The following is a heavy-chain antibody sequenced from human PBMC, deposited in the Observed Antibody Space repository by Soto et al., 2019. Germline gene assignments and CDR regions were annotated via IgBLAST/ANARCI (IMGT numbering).Heavy chain of an antibody. CDR1: GYSFTSYW. CDR2: IYPGDSDT. Sequence: PGESLKISCKGCGYSFTSYWIGWVRQMPGKGLEWMGIIYPGDSDTRYSPSFQGQVTISADKSISTAYLQWSSLKASDTAMYYCARRLLGGSGWYYFDYWGQGTLVTVSS. J-gene: IGHJ4*02. V-gene: IGHV5-51*01. CDR3: ARRLLGGSGWYYFDY. D-gene: IGHD6-19*01.